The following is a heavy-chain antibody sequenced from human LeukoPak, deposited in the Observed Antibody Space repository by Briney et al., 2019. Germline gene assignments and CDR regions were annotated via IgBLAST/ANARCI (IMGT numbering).Heavy chain of an antibody. D-gene: IGHD4-17*01. V-gene: IGHV3-21*04. CDR3: ARGAYGDYYYYYMDV. CDR1: GFILSRYS. J-gene: IGHJ6*03. CDR2: VSTSSSYI. Sequence: GGSLRLSCEASGFILSRYSMNWVRQAPGKGLEWVSSVSTSSSYIYYADSVKGRFTISRDNAKKSLYLQMNSLRAEDTALYYCARGAYGDYYYYYMDVWGKGTTVTVSS.